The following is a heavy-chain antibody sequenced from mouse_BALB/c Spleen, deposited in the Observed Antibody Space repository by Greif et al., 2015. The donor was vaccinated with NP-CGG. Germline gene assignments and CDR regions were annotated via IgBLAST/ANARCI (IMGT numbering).Heavy chain of an antibody. J-gene: IGHJ4*01. D-gene: IGHD2-1*01. Sequence: EVQGVESGGGLVKPGGSLKLSCAASGFTFSSYAMSWVRQSPEKRLEWVAEISSGGSYTYYPDTVTGRFTISRDNAKNTLYLEMSSLRSEDTAMYYCAKGGNLYAMDYWGQGTSVTVSS. CDR2: ISSGGSYT. V-gene: IGHV5-9-4*01. CDR1: GFTFSSYA. CDR3: AKGGNLYAMDY.